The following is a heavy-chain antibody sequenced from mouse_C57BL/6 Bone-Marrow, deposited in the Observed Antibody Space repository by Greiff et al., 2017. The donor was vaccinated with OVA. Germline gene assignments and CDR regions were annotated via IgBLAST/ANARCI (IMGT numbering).Heavy chain of an antibody. CDR1: GFTFSDYG. J-gene: IGHJ2*01. D-gene: IGHD2-12*01. CDR3: ARQELLGYFDY. Sequence: EVQGVESGGGLVQPGGSLKLSCAASGFTFSDYGMAWVRQAPRKGPEWVAFISNLAYSIYYADTVTGRFTISRENAKNTLYLEMSSLRSEDTAMYYCARQELLGYFDYWGQGTTLTVSS. CDR2: ISNLAYSI. V-gene: IGHV5-15*01.